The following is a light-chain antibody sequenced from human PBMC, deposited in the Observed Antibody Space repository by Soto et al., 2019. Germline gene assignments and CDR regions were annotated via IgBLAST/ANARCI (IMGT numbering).Light chain of an antibody. Sequence: EIVLTQSPGTLSLSPGERATLSCRASQSVSSSYLAWYQQKPGQAPRLLIYGASSRATGIPDRFSGSGSGTDFTLTISRLEPEDFPVYYCQQYGSSPWTFGQGTK. CDR2: GAS. CDR3: QQYGSSPWT. CDR1: QSVSSSY. J-gene: IGKJ1*01. V-gene: IGKV3-20*01.